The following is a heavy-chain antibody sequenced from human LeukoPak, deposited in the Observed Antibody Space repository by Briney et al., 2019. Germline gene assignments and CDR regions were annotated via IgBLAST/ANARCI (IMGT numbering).Heavy chain of an antibody. CDR3: ARGTIAARRRFSDY. CDR1: GGSFSGYY. Sequence: SETLPLTCAVYGGSFSGYYWSWIRQPPGKGLEWIGEINHSGSTNYNPSLKSRVTISVDTSKNQFSLKLSSVTAADTAVYYCARGTIAARRRFSDYWGQGTLVTVSS. V-gene: IGHV4-34*01. CDR2: INHSGST. D-gene: IGHD6-6*01. J-gene: IGHJ4*02.